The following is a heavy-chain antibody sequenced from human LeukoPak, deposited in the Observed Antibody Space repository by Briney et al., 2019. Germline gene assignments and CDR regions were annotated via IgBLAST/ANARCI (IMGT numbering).Heavy chain of an antibody. V-gene: IGHV4-34*01. CDR3: ARVSRGRDRTGEPTFYFDY. CDR1: GGSFSGFY. CDR2: INHSGTT. J-gene: IGHJ4*02. D-gene: IGHD7-27*01. Sequence: SETLSLTCAVSGGSFSGFYWSWIRQPPGGGLEWIADINHSGTTNYNPSLKSRVTISVDTSKNQFSLQLNSVTPEDTAVYYCARVSRGRDRTGEPTFYFDYWGQGALVTVSS.